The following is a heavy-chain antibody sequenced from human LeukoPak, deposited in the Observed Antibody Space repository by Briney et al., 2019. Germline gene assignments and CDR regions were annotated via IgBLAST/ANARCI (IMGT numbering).Heavy chain of an antibody. J-gene: IGHJ4*02. CDR2: IYYSGST. CDR1: GGSISSYY. V-gene: IGHV4-59*12. CDR3: ARDAKYYYGSRTFFFFEY. Sequence: SETLSLTCTVSGGSISSYYWSWIRQPPGKGLEWIGYIYYSGSTNYNPSLKSRVTISVDTSKNQFSLKLSSVTAADTAIYYCARDAKYYYGSRTFFFFEYWGQGTLLTVSS. D-gene: IGHD3-10*01.